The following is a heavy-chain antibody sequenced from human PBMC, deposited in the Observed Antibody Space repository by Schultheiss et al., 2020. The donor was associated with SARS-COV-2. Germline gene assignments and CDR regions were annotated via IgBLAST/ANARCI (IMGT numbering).Heavy chain of an antibody. V-gene: IGHV4-4*07. CDR1: GGSISSYY. Sequence: GSLRLSCTVSGGSISSYYWSWIRQPAGKGLEWIGRLYTSGSTNYNPSLKSRVTMSVDTSKNQFSLKLSSVTAADTAVYYCASLMSVGATSGDYWGQGTLVTVSS. CDR3: ASLMSVGATSGDY. D-gene: IGHD1-26*01. CDR2: LYTSGST. J-gene: IGHJ4*02.